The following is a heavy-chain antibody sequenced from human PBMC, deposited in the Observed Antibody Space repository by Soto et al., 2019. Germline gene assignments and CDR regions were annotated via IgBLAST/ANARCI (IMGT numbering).Heavy chain of an antibody. J-gene: IGHJ4*02. V-gene: IGHV3-7*03. CDR3: AKYRVAGRFDY. D-gene: IGHD6-19*01. CDR2: IRPDGNER. Sequence: GGSLRLSCAASGFTFSSYSMNWVRQAPGKGLEWVANIRPDGNERYYVESVKGRFTISRDNAKSSLFLQMNSLRAEDTAVYYCAKYRVAGRFDYWGQGTLVTVSS. CDR1: GFTFSSYS.